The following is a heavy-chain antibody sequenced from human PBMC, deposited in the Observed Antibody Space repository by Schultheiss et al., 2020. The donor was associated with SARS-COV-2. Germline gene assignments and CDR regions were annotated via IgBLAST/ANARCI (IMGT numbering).Heavy chain of an antibody. CDR1: GGSISSSSYY. CDR2: IYYSGST. D-gene: IGHD3-3*01. Sequence: SETLSLTCTVSGGSISSSSYYWGWIRQPPGKGLEWIGSIYYSGSTYYNPSLKSRVTISVDTSKNQFSLKLSSVTAADTAVYYCATGPVTLSYDFWSGYPRYMDVWGKGTTVTVSS. CDR3: ATGPVTLSYDFWSGYPRYMDV. V-gene: IGHV4-39*07. J-gene: IGHJ6*03.